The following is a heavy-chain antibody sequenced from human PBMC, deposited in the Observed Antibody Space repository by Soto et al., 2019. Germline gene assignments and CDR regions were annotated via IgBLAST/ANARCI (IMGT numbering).Heavy chain of an antibody. CDR3: ARDNPQNVIRMDV. Sequence: ASVKVSCKASGYTFTSYYMHWVRQAPGQGLEWMGIINPSGGSTSYAQKFQGRVTMTRDTSTSTVYMELNSLRAEDTAVYYCARDNPQNVIRMDVWGQGTTVTVSS. CDR1: GYTFTSYY. CDR2: INPSGGST. V-gene: IGHV1-46*01. J-gene: IGHJ6*02.